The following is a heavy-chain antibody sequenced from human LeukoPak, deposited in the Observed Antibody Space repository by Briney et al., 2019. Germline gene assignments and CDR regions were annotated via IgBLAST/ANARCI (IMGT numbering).Heavy chain of an antibody. D-gene: IGHD2-15*01. CDR1: GFTFSDYG. V-gene: IGHV3-30*02. CDR2: IRYDGTYK. CDR3: ANLDSDLTA. J-gene: IGHJ5*02. Sequence: PGGSLRLSCAASGFTFSDYGLHWVRQAPGKGLEWVAFIRYDGTYKYYADSVKGRFTISRDNSKDTLYLQMNSLRAEDTAVYYCANLDSDLTAWGQGTLVTVSS.